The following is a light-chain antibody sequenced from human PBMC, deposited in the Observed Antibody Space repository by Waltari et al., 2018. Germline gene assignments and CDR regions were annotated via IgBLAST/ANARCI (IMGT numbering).Light chain of an antibody. CDR2: NTT. V-gene: IGLV8-61*01. J-gene: IGLJ3*02. CDR1: SGSVSTTYY. Sequence: QPVVTQEPSFSVSPGGTVTLTCGLSSGSVSTTYYPSWYQQTPGQAPRPLIYNTTTRSSGVPDRFSGSILGNKAALTITGAQADDECDYYCVLYMGRGIRVFGGGTKLTVL. CDR3: VLYMGRGIRV.